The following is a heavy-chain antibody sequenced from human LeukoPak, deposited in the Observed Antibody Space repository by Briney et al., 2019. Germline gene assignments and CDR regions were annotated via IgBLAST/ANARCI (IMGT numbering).Heavy chain of an antibody. CDR3: ARGWGSLDY. J-gene: IGHJ4*02. CDR2: MYAGGMT. CDR1: GFTFSSYS. D-gene: IGHD3-16*01. V-gene: IGHV3-53*01. Sequence: PGGSLRLSCAASGFTFSSYSMNWVRQAPGKGLEWVSVMYAGGMTYYADSVKGRFTISRDNSRNTLYLQMNNLRAEDTAVYYCARGWGSLDYWGQGTLVTVSS.